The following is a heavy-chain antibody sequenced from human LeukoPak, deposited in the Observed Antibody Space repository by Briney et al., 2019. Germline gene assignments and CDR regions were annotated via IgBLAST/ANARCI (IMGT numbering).Heavy chain of an antibody. J-gene: IGHJ5*02. V-gene: IGHV3-66*01. CDR2: IYSGGST. CDR1: GFTVSSNY. Sequence: GGSLRLSCAASGFTVSSNYMSWVRQAPGKGLEWVSVIYSGGSTYYADSVKGRFTISRDNSKNTLYLQMNSLRAEDTAVYYCARAQDAYRLDPWDQGTLVTVSS. D-gene: IGHD3-16*01. CDR3: ARAQDAYRLDP.